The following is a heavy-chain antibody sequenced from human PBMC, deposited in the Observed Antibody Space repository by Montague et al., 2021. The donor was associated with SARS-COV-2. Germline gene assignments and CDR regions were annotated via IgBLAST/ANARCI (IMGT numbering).Heavy chain of an antibody. Sequence: SETLSLTCAVYGGSFSGHYWRWIRQPPGKGLEWIGEINNSGSTNYNPSLKSRVTISVDTSKNQFSLKLHSVTAADTAVYYCARGRIEVSMIVVVLTGASYYMDVWGQGTTVTVSS. CDR2: INNSGST. J-gene: IGHJ6*03. CDR3: ARGRIEVSMIVVVLTGASYYMDV. CDR1: GGSFSGHY. V-gene: IGHV4-34*01. D-gene: IGHD3-22*01.